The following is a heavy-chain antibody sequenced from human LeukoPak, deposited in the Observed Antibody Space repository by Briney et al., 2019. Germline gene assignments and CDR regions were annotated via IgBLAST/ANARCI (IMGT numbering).Heavy chain of an antibody. Sequence: SETLSLPCTVSGGSISSYYWIWLRLPPGKALEWFGYIYYTGATYYNPSLKSRVTISLDTSKNHFSLKLSSVTAADAAVYYCARAGYSYGTGYYFDYWGQGALVTVSS. CDR1: GGSISSYY. D-gene: IGHD5-18*01. CDR2: IYYTGAT. V-gene: IGHV4-59*01. J-gene: IGHJ4*02. CDR3: ARAGYSYGTGYYFDY.